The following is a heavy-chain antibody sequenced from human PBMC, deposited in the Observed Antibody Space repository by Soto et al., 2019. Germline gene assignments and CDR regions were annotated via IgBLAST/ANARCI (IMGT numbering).Heavy chain of an antibody. CDR1: GXSFTSYW. Sequence: GSLRLSCAASGXSFTSYWMYWVRRTPGKGLERVAGIWNDGSNKYYADYVKGRLTISRDNSKNMLYLQMNSLRAEDKAVYYCARFNSGTFSHDYWGQGIPATVS. CDR3: ARFNSGTFSHDY. J-gene: IGHJ4*02. V-gene: IGHV3-33*01. D-gene: IGHD1-26*01. CDR2: IWNDGSNK.